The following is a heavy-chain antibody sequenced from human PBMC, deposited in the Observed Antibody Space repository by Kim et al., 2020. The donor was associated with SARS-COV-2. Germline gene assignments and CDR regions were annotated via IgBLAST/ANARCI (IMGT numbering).Heavy chain of an antibody. V-gene: IGHV7-4-1*02. Sequence: ASVKVSCKTSGYSFSKFAMNWLRQAPGQGLEWLGWINTATGRPTYAPGLTGRFVFSSDTSATTSYLQINSLKAEDTAVYFCARDGDWWGSGCFHGMYVWG. CDR3: ARDGDWWGSGCFHGMYV. CDR1: GYSFSKFA. D-gene: IGHD6-19*01. J-gene: IGHJ6*01. CDR2: INTATGRP.